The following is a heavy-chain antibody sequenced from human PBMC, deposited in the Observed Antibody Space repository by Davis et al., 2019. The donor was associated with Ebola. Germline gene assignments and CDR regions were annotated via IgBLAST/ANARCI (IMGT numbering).Heavy chain of an antibody. D-gene: IGHD3-10*01. CDR2: IIPILGIA. CDR1: GGTFSSYA. CDR3: ARDRVHDYYGSGSYYYGMDV. Sequence: SVKVSCKASGGTFSSYAISWVRQAPGQGLEWMGRIIPILGIANYAQKFQGRVTITADKSTSTAYMELSSLRSEDTAVYYCARDRVHDYYGSGSYYYGMDVWGQGTTVTVSS. J-gene: IGHJ6*02. V-gene: IGHV1-69*04.